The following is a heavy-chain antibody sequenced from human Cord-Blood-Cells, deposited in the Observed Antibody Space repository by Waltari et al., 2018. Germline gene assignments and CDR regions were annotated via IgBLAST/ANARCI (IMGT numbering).Heavy chain of an antibody. D-gene: IGHD2-15*01. CDR1: GGSISSYY. CDR3: ARHYCSGGSCFDI. V-gene: IGHV4-59*08. Sequence: QVQLQESGPGLVKPSETLSLTCTVSGGSISSYYRSWIRQPPGKGLEWVGYIYYSGSTNYNPSLKSRVTISVDTSKNQFSLKLSSVTAADTAVYYCARHYCSGGSCFDIWGQGTMVTVSS. J-gene: IGHJ3*02. CDR2: IYYSGST.